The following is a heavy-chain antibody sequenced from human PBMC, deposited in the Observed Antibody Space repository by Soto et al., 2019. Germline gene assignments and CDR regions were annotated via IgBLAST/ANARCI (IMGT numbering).Heavy chain of an antibody. Sequence: QVQLVQSGAEVKKPGSSVKVSCKASGGTFSSYAISWVRQAPGQGLEWMGGIIPIFGTENYAQKYQGSVTITADESTSTAYMELGSLRSEDSAVYYCASDLRAEYDGSGYYGCWCGPWGGGTLVTVCS. CDR2: IIPIFGTE. J-gene: IGHJ5*02. V-gene: IGHV1-69*01. CDR1: GGTFSSYA. CDR3: ASDLRAEYDGSGYYGCWCGP. D-gene: IGHD3-22*01.